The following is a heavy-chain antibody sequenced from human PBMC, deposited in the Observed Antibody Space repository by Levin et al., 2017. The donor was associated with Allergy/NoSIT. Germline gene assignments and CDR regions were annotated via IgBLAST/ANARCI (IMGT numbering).Heavy chain of an antibody. D-gene: IGHD6-19*01. Sequence: GDSLKISCAASGFTFTRFALSWVRQVPGKGLEWVASFANTAKTYYADSVMGRFTISRDTSTNTLFLQMNSLRAEDTAVYFCAKDHESSGWPTFDLWGQGTLVTVSS. CDR3: AKDHESSGWPTFDL. V-gene: IGHV3-23*05. CDR1: GFTFTRFA. J-gene: IGHJ4*02. CDR2: FANTAKT.